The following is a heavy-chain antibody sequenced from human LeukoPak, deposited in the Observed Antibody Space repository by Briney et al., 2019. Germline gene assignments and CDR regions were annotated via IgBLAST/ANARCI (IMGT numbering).Heavy chain of an antibody. Sequence: GGSLRLPRAASGFTLDDYAMHWVRHAPGKGQEWVSGNSWNSGSIGYADSVKGRFTLPRHNAKNSLHLQMKSLRAEDTGLYYCALVSGYWGQGTLVTVSS. CDR3: ALVSGY. V-gene: IGHV3-9*01. CDR2: NSWNSGSI. CDR1: GFTLDDYA. J-gene: IGHJ4*02.